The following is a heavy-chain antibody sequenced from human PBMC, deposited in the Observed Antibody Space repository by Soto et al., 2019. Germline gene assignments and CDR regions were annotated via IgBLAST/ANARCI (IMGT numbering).Heavy chain of an antibody. V-gene: IGHV3-30-3*01. D-gene: IGHD6-19*01. CDR3: TRLLRSIAVAGPLDY. Sequence: PGGSLRLSXAASGFTFSSYAMHWVRQAPGKGLEWVAVISYDGSNKYYADSVKGRFTISRDNSENTLYVQMNSLRGEDTAVYYCTRLLRSIAVAGPLDYWGQGTLVTVSS. J-gene: IGHJ4*02. CDR1: GFTFSSYA. CDR2: ISYDGSNK.